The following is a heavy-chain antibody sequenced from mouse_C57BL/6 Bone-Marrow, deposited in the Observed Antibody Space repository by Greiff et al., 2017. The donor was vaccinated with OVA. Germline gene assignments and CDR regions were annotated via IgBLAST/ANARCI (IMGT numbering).Heavy chain of an antibody. J-gene: IGHJ3*01. Sequence: VKLQESGPGLVAPSQSLSITCTVSGFSLTSYGVDWVRQSPGKGLEWLGVIWGVGSTNYNSALKSRLSISKDNSKSQVFLKMNSLQTDDTSMYYCETETLFAYWGQGTLVTVSA. CDR1: GFSLTSYG. V-gene: IGHV2-6*01. CDR2: IWGVGST. CDR3: ETETLFAY.